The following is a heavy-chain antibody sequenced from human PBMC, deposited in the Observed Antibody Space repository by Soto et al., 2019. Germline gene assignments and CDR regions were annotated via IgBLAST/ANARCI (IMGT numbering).Heavy chain of an antibody. CDR1: GGSMNSYY. V-gene: IGHV4-59*08. CDR3: ARLDIVVRDAFDI. CDR2: IYYSGST. J-gene: IGHJ3*02. Sequence: SETLSLTCTVSGGSMNSYYWSWIRQPPGKGLEWIGHIYYSGSTDYNPSLQSRVTISVDTSKNQFSLKLTSVTAADTAVYYCARLDIVVRDAFDIWGQGTMVTVSS. D-gene: IGHD2-21*01.